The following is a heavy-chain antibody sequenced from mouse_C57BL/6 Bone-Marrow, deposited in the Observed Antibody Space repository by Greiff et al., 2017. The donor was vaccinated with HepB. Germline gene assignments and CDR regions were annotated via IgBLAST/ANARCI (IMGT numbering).Heavy chain of an antibody. D-gene: IGHD2-1*01. J-gene: IGHJ1*03. CDR3: ARRDYGKSHWYFDV. Sequence: VQLKESGPELVKPGASVKISCKASGYAFSSSWMNWVKQRPGKGLEWIGRIYPGDGDTNYNGKFKGKATLTADKSSSTAYMQLSSLTSEDSAVYFCARRDYGKSHWYFDVWGTGTTVTVSS. CDR1: GYAFSSSW. CDR2: IYPGDGDT. V-gene: IGHV1-82*01.